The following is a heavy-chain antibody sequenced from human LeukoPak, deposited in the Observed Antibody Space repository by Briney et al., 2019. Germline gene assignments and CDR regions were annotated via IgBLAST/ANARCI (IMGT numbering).Heavy chain of an antibody. Sequence: GGSLRLSCAASGFTFSSYTMSLVRQAPGKGLERVSAISGSGGSTYYADSVKGRFTISKDNSKNTLYLQMNSLRAEDTAVYYCAKERRVVRDNFDYWGQGTLVTVSS. D-gene: IGHD3-10*01. CDR2: ISGSGGST. CDR1: GFTFSSYT. CDR3: AKERRVVRDNFDY. J-gene: IGHJ4*02. V-gene: IGHV3-23*01.